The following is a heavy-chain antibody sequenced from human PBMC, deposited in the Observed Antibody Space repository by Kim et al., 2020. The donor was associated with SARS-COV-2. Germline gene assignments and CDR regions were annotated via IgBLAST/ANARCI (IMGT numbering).Heavy chain of an antibody. D-gene: IGHD3-9*01. Sequence: ASVKVSCKASGYTFTSYYMHWVRQAPGQGLEWMGIINPSGGSTSYAQKFQGRVTMTRDTSTSTVYMELSSLRSEDTAVYYCARGPPVYYDILTGYYRDYWGQGTLVTVSS. V-gene: IGHV1-46*01. CDR1: GYTFTSYY. CDR2: INPSGGST. CDR3: ARGPPVYYDILTGYYRDY. J-gene: IGHJ4*02.